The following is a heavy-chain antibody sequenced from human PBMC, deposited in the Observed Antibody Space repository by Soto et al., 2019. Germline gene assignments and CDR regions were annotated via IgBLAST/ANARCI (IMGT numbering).Heavy chain of an antibody. CDR3: ARQGPPLGYCESTRCHYDY. J-gene: IGHJ4*02. Sequence: EVQLVQSGAEVKKPGESLKISCKGSGYTFPSYWIGWVRQMPGKGLEWMGIIYPGDSDARYSPSFQGQVTISVDMSIGTASLHLSSLKASDTATYYCARQGPPLGYCESTRCHYDYWGQGTLVTVSS. CDR2: IYPGDSDA. CDR1: GYTFPSYW. D-gene: IGHD2-2*01. V-gene: IGHV5-51*01.